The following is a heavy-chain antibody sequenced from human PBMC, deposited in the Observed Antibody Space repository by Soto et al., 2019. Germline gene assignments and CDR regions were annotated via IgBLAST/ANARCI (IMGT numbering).Heavy chain of an antibody. Sequence: SVQVSCEASVGTLQNFGLSYVRQAPGQGLEWMGGIMPSSPTVTYAHNFGDRVIISADESTRTAYMDLSGLRSEDTAVYDGAIDESDDYVWGSFRSWGQGTQVTFSS. CDR2: IMPSSPTV. D-gene: IGHD3-16*02. CDR3: AIDESDDYVWGSFRS. V-gene: IGHV1-69*01. CDR1: VGTLQNFG. J-gene: IGHJ5*02.